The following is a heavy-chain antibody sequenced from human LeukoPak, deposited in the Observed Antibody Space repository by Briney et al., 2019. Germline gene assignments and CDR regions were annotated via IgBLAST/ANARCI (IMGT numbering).Heavy chain of an antibody. CDR1: GYTFTSYY. Sequence: ASVKVSCKASGYTFTSYYMHWVRQAPGQGLEWMGIINPSGGSTSYAQKFQGRVTMTRDASTSTVYMELSSLRSEDTAVYYCARAGVADAFDIWGQGTMVTVSS. CDR2: INPSGGST. J-gene: IGHJ3*02. V-gene: IGHV1-46*01. CDR3: ARAGVADAFDI.